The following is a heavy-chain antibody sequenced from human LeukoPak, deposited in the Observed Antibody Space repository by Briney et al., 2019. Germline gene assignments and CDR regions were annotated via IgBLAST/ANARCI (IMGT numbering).Heavy chain of an antibody. CDR1: GFTFSSYA. J-gene: IGHJ3*02. Sequence: PGGSLRLSCAASGFTFSSYAISWVRQAPGQGLEWMGGIIPTFGTANYAQKFQGRVTITADESTSTAYMELSSLRSEDTAVYYCARDWQATDADDAFDIWGQGTMVTVSS. D-gene: IGHD1-26*01. V-gene: IGHV1-69*01. CDR2: IIPTFGTA. CDR3: ARDWQATDADDAFDI.